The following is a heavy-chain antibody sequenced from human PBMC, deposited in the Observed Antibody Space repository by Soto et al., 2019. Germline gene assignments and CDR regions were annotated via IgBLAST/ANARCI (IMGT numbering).Heavy chain of an antibody. J-gene: IGHJ5*02. CDR2: IIPIFGSA. D-gene: IGHD5-12*01. CDR3: AKDGGKDGYFGNWFDP. V-gene: IGHV1-69*15. CDR1: GGTFSNYA. Sequence: QVQLVQSGAEVKKPGSSVKVSCKASGGTFSNYAITWVRQAPGQGLEWLGRIIPIFGSANYAQKFQGRVTSTADASTTTAYMELSSLRSADTAVYYCAKDGGKDGYFGNWFDPWGEGTLVTVSS.